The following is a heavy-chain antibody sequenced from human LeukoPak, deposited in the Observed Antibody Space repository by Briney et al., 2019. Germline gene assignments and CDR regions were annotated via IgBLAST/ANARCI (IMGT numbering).Heavy chain of an antibody. CDR2: ISAKNGNT. CDR1: GYTFTNYG. D-gene: IGHD1-26*01. J-gene: IGHJ4*02. CDR3: ARDTEWEKNPDYFDY. Sequence: GASVKVSRKASGYTFTNYGISWVRQAPGQGLEGMGWISAKNGNTNYAQKVQGRVTMTTDTSTSTAYMELRSLRSDDTAVYYCARDTEWEKNPDYFDYWGQGTLVTVSS. V-gene: IGHV1-18*01.